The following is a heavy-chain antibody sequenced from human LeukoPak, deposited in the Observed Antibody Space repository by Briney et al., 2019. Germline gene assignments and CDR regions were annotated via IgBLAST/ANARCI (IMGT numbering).Heavy chain of an antibody. Sequence: PGGSLRLSYAASGFTFSSYAMSWVRQAPGKGLEWVSAISGSGGSTYYADSVKGRFTISRDNSKNTLYLQMNGLRAEDTAVYYCAKGEVLRYFDWFDYWGQGTLVTVSS. CDR1: GFTFSSYA. D-gene: IGHD3-9*01. CDR3: AKGEVLRYFDWFDY. V-gene: IGHV3-23*01. J-gene: IGHJ5*01. CDR2: ISGSGGST.